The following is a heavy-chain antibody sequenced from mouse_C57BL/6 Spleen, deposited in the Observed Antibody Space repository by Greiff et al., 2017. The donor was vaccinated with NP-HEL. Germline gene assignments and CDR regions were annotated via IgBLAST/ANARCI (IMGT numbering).Heavy chain of an antibody. Sequence: VQLQQSGPELVKPGASVKISCKASGYAFSSSWMNWVKQRPGQGLEWIGRIYPGDGDTKYNGKFKGKATLTANKSSSTAYMQLSSLTSEYSAVYFFAREEGDYWGQGTTLTVSS. CDR1: GYAFSSSW. J-gene: IGHJ2*01. V-gene: IGHV1-82*01. CDR3: AREEGDY. CDR2: IYPGDGDT.